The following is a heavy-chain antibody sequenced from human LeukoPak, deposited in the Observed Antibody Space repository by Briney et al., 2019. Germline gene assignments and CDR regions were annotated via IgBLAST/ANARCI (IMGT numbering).Heavy chain of an antibody. CDR1: GFTFSSYS. CDR2: INHSGST. V-gene: IGHV4-34*01. Sequence: GPLRLSCAASGFTFSSYSMNWVRQPPGKGLEWIGEINHSGSTNYNPSLKSRVIISVDTSKNQFSLKLSSVTAADTAVYYCARGLSVLRFLEWSRRFDPWGQGTLVTVSS. J-gene: IGHJ5*02. CDR3: ARGLSVLRFLEWSRRFDP. D-gene: IGHD3-3*01.